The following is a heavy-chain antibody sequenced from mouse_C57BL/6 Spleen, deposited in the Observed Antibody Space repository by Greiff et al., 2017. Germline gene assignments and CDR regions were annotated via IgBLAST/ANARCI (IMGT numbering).Heavy chain of an antibody. J-gene: IGHJ2*01. CDR2: IDPSDSYT. CDR1: GYTFTSYW. V-gene: IGHV1-50*01. Sequence: VKLKQPGAELVKPGASVKLSCKASGYTFTSYWMQWVKQRPGQGLEWIGEIDPSDSYTNYNQKFKGKATLTVDTSSSTAYMQLSSLTSEDSAVYYCARVWDEEDFDYWGQGTTLTVSS. D-gene: IGHD4-1*01. CDR3: ARVWDEEDFDY.